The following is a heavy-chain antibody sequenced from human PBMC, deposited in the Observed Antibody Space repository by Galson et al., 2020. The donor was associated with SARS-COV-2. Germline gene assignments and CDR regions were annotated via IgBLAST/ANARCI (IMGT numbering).Heavy chain of an antibody. V-gene: IGHV1-18*01. CDR3: ARDWLRGGYHYYMDV. D-gene: IGHD3-10*01. J-gene: IGHJ6*03. CDR2: ISAYNGNT. Sequence: ASVKVSCKASGYTFTSYGISWVRQAPGQGLEWMGWISAYNGNTNYAQKLQGRVTMTTDTSTSTAYMELRSLRSDDTAVYYCARDWLRGGYHYYMDVWGKGTTVTVSS. CDR1: GYTFTSYG.